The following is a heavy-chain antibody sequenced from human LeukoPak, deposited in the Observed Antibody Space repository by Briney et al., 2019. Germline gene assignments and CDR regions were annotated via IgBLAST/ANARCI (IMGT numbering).Heavy chain of an antibody. CDR3: ARVPSGHSGYLDY. V-gene: IGHV3-21*01. Sequence: GGSLRLSCTASGFTFSSYSMNWVRQAPGKGLEWVSSISSSSSYIYYADSVKGRFTISRDNAKNSLYLQMNSLGAEDTAVYYCARVPSGHSGYLDYWGQGTLVTVSS. D-gene: IGHD1-26*01. CDR1: GFTFSSYS. J-gene: IGHJ4*02. CDR2: ISSSSSYI.